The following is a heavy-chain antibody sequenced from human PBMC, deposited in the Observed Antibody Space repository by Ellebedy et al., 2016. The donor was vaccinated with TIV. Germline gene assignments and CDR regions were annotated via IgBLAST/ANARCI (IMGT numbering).Heavy chain of an antibody. CDR2: AYRGSN. D-gene: IGHD2-15*01. Sequence: SETLSLTXAISGDSVSSNSVAWNWIRQSPSRGLEWLGRAYRGSNDYAVSVKGQIIINSDISKNQFSLHLNSVTPEDTALYYCARGRWSAFDMWGQGTMVTVSS. V-gene: IGHV6-1*01. CDR3: ARGRWSAFDM. J-gene: IGHJ3*02. CDR1: GDSVSSNSVA.